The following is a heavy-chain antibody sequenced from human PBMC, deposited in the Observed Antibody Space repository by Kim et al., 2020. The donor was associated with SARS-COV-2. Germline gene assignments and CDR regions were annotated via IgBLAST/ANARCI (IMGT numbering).Heavy chain of an antibody. V-gene: IGHV1-69*13. D-gene: IGHD2-2*01. J-gene: IGHJ4*02. CDR3: ARTYCSSTSCQGPYFDY. CDR2: IIPIFGTA. CDR1: GGTFSSYA. Sequence: SVKVSCKASGGTFSSYAISWVRQAPGQGLEWMGGIIPIFGTANYAQKFQGRVTITADESTSTAYMELSSLRSEDTAVYYCARTYCSSTSCQGPYFDYWGQGTLVTGSS.